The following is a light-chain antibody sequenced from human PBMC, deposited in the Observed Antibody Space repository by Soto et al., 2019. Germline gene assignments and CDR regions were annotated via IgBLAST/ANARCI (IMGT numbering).Light chain of an antibody. CDR1: SSNIGNNF. V-gene: IGLV1-51*01. CDR3: GSWDSSLTYV. J-gene: IGLJ1*01. CDR2: DNN. Sequence: QSVLTQPPSLSAAPGQKVTISCSGSSSNIGNNFVTWYQQLPGTAPKLLIYDNNKRPSGIPDRFSGSQSGTSATLGITGLQTGDEAVYYCGSWDSSLTYVFGTGTKVTVL.